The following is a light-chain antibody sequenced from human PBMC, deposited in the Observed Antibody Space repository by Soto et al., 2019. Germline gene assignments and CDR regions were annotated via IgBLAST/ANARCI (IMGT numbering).Light chain of an antibody. CDR2: EVS. J-gene: IGLJ3*02. CDR3: SSYTSSSTLEV. Sequence: QSALTQPASVSGSPGQSITISCTGTSSDVGDYNYVSWYQQHPGKAPRLMIFEVSNRPSGVSNRFSGSKSGNTASLTISVLQAEDEADYYCSSYTSSSTLEVFGGGTKLTVL. V-gene: IGLV2-14*01. CDR1: SSDVGDYNY.